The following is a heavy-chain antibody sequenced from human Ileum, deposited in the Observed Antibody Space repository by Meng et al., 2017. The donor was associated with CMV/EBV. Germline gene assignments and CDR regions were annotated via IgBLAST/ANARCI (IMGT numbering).Heavy chain of an antibody. CDR1: GGSFSGYY. V-gene: IGHV4-34*01. CDR3: ARGFIVVVPAASRYYYGMDV. Sequence: SETLSLTCAGYGGSFSGYYWSWIRQPPGKGLEWIGEINHSGSTNYNPSLKSRVTISVDTSKNQFSLKLSSVTAADTAVYYCARGFIVVVPAASRYYYGMDVWGQGTTVTVSS. D-gene: IGHD2-2*01. J-gene: IGHJ6*02. CDR2: INHSGST.